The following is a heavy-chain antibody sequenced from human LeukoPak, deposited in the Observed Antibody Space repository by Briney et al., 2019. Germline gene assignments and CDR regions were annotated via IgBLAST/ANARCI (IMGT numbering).Heavy chain of an antibody. CDR1: GYSFTSYW. J-gene: IGHJ3*02. CDR3: ARPNRAGGIAVAGNGFDI. CDR2: IYPGDSDT. V-gene: IGHV5-51*01. D-gene: IGHD6-19*01. Sequence: GESLKISCKGSGYSFTSYWIGWVRQMPGKGLEWMGIIYPGDSDTRYSPSFQGQVTISADKSISTAYLQWSSLKASDTAMYYCARPNRAGGIAVAGNGFDIWGQGTMVTVSS.